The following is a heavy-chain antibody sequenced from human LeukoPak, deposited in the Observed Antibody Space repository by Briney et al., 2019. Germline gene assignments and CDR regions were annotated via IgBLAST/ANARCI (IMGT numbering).Heavy chain of an antibody. V-gene: IGHV4-34*01. CDR3: ARQRGAGFDP. Sequence: SETLSLTCAVYGGSFSGYYWSWIRQPPGKGLEWIGEINHSGSTNYNPSLKSRVTISVDTSKNQFSLKLSSVTAADTAVYYCARQRGAGFDPWGQGTLVTISS. CDR1: GGSFSGYY. J-gene: IGHJ5*02. CDR2: INHSGST. D-gene: IGHD3-10*01.